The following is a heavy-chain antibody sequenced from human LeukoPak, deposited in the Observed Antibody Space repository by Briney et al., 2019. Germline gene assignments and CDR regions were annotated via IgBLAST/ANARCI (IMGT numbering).Heavy chain of an antibody. Sequence: GASVKVSCKASGGTFSSYAISWVRQAPGQGLEWMGGIIPIFGTANYAQKFQGRVTITADESTSTAYMELSSLRSEDTAVYYCARGLAFRRGSGRYYYYYMDVWGKGTTVTISS. CDR2: IIPIFGTA. D-gene: IGHD3-10*01. V-gene: IGHV1-69*13. J-gene: IGHJ6*03. CDR1: GGTFSSYA. CDR3: ARGLAFRRGSGRYYYYYMDV.